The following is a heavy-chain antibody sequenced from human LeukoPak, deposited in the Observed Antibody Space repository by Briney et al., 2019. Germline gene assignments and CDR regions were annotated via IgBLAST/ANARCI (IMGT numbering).Heavy chain of an antibody. V-gene: IGHV3-21*01. CDR2: ISSSSSYI. D-gene: IGHD5-18*01. J-gene: IGHJ6*03. CDR1: GFTFSSYS. CDR3: ARKDTVTTYMDV. Sequence: PGGSLRLSCAASGFTFSSYSMNWVRQAPGKGLEWVSSISSSSSYIYYADSVKGRFTISRDNAKNSLYLQMNSLRAEDTAVYYCARKDTVTTYMDVWGKGTTVTVSS.